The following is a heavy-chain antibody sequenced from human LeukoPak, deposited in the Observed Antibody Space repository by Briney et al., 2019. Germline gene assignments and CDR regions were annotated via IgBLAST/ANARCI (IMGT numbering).Heavy chain of an antibody. CDR3: ARAGVWFGEITDY. J-gene: IGHJ4*02. V-gene: IGHV1-2*02. D-gene: IGHD3-10*01. Sequence: ASVKVSCKASGHTFTGYYMHWVRQAPGQGLEWMGWINPNSGGTNYAQKFQGRVTMTRDTSISTAYMGLSRLRSDDTAVYYCARAGVWFGEITDYWGQGTLVTVSS. CDR2: INPNSGGT. CDR1: GHTFTGYY.